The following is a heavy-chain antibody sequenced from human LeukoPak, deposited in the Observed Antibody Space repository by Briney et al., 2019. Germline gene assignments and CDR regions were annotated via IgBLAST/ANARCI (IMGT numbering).Heavy chain of an antibody. CDR1: GYTFTGYY. CDR3: AAGCSGGSCYLNPFDY. Sequence: ASVKVSCKASGYTFTGYYMHRVRQAPGQGLEWMGWINPNSGGTNYAQKFQGRVTMTRDTSISTAYMELSRLRSDDTAVYYCAAGCSGGSCYLNPFDYWGQGTLVTVSS. CDR2: INPNSGGT. D-gene: IGHD2-15*01. J-gene: IGHJ4*02. V-gene: IGHV1-2*02.